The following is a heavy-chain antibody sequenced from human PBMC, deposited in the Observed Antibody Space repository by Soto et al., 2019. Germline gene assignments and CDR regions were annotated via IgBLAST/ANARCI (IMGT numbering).Heavy chain of an antibody. CDR1: GFTCSSYD. V-gene: IGHV3-23*01. Sequence: EVQMLESGGGLVQPGGSLRLSCAASGFTCSSYDMSWVRQAPGKGLEWVSTILVGGSTYYADSVKGRFTISRDNSKNTVYLQMNSLKAGDTAVDYCAKATATGGGAFDICGQGTMVTVSS. CDR3: AKATATGGGAFDI. J-gene: IGHJ3*02. CDR2: ILVGGST. D-gene: IGHD2-8*02.